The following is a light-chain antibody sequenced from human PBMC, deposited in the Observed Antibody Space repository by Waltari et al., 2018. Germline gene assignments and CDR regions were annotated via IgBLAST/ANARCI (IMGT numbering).Light chain of an antibody. CDR3: QQYNNWPGT. CDR1: QSVRSN. Sequence: ELVMTQSPATLPVSPGEGATLSCRASQSVRSNLAWYQQKPGQAPRLLIYGASTRATGIPARFNGGGSGTEFTLTISSLQSEDFATYYCQQYNNWPGTFGQGTKVEIK. CDR2: GAS. J-gene: IGKJ1*01. V-gene: IGKV3-15*01.